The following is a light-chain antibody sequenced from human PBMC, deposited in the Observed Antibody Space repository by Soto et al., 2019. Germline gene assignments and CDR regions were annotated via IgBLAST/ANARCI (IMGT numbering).Light chain of an antibody. CDR3: QQYDTSPRT. CDR2: GAS. CDR1: QSVSSNY. V-gene: IGKV3-20*01. Sequence: EVMLTQSPGTLSLSPGERATLSCRASQSVSSNYLAWYQQKSGHAPRLLIYGASNRDTGIPDRFSGSGSGTDFTLTIRRLEPEDFAVYYCQQYDTSPRTFGQGTKVEFK. J-gene: IGKJ1*01.